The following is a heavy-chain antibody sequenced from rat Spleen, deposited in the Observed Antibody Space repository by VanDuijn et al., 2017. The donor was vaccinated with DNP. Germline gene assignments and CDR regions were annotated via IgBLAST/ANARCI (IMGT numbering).Heavy chain of an antibody. D-gene: IGHD1-12*03. J-gene: IGHJ4*01. Sequence: EVQLVESGGGLVQPGRSLKVSCAASGFTFSNYGMHWIRQAPRKGLEWVTTISTSGRKTYYPDSVKGRFTISRDNTKNILYLQMNSLTSEDTATYYCASVYDGYPPYAMDAWGQATSVTVSS. CDR1: GFTFSNYG. V-gene: IGHV5-19*01. CDR3: ASVYDGYPPYAMDA. CDR2: ISTSGRKT.